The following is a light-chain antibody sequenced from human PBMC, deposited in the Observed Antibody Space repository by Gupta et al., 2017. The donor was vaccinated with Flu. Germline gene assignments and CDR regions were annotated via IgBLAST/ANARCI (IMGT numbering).Light chain of an antibody. Sequence: QSALTPPPSASGSPAQSVTISCTGTSTDVGRYNYVSWYQQHPGKAPKLIIYQLTKRPSGVPDRFSGSKSGNTASLTVSGLQAEDEADYYCSSYAGNNNLVFGGGTKLTVL. CDR1: STDVGRYNY. CDR2: QLT. CDR3: SSYAGNNNLV. J-gene: IGLJ3*02. V-gene: IGLV2-8*01.